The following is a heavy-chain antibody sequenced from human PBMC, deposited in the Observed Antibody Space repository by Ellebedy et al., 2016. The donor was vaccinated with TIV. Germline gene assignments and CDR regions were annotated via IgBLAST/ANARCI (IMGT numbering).Heavy chain of an antibody. V-gene: IGHV3-7*01. CDR1: GFTFSSYW. Sequence: PGGSLRLSCAASGFTFSSYWLSWVRQAPGKGLEWVANINQDGSGEYYVDSVKGRFTVSRDNAKNSLYLQMNSRSDEDTAVYYCARAGGIGVVDYWGQGTLVTVSS. D-gene: IGHD3-3*01. CDR2: INQDGSGE. CDR3: ARAGGIGVVDY. J-gene: IGHJ4*02.